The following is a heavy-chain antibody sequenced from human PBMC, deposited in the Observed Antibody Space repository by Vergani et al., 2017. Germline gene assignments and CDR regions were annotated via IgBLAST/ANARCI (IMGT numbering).Heavy chain of an antibody. CDR1: GGSIRSTFYY. CDR2: IYYSGST. V-gene: IGHV4-39*01. D-gene: IGHD6-13*01. Sequence: QLQLQESDPGLVKPSETLSLTCTVPGGSIRSTFYYWGWIRQPPGKGLEWIGTIYYSGSTYYNPSLKSRVTISVDTSKNHFSLKLNSVTAADTAVYYCARHTEQLVPGNYYYYYYMDVWGKGTTVTVSS. J-gene: IGHJ6*03. CDR3: ARHTEQLVPGNYYYYYYMDV.